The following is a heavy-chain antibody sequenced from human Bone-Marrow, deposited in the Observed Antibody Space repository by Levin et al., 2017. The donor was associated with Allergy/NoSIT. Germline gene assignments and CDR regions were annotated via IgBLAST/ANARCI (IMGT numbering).Heavy chain of an antibody. D-gene: IGHD3-22*01. CDR1: GFAVSSNY. V-gene: IGHV3-53*01. Sequence: RTGGSLRLSCAASGFAVSSNYMAWVRQAPGKGLEWVSTIYSGGDTYYVDSVKGRFTISRDSSKNTLYLQMHSLRVEDTAVYYCARKTDSSGSGDYWGQGTLVTVSS. CDR3: ARKTDSSGSGDY. CDR2: IYSGGDT. J-gene: IGHJ4*02.